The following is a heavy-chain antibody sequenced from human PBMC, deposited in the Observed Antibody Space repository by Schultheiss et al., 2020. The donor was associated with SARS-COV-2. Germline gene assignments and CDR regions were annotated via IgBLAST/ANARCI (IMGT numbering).Heavy chain of an antibody. CDR3: ARDRRYYGWFDP. D-gene: IGHD2/OR15-2a*01. Sequence: GGSLRLSCAASGFTFSSYWMHWVRQAPGKGLVWVSRINSDGSSTSYADSVKGRFTISRDNAKNTLYLQMNSLRAEDTAVYYGARDRRYYGWFDPWGQGTLVTVAS. CDR2: INSDGSST. V-gene: IGHV3-74*01. CDR1: GFTFSSYW. J-gene: IGHJ5*02.